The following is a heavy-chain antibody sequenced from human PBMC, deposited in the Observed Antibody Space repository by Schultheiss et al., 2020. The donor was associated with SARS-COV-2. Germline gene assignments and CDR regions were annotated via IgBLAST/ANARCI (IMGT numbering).Heavy chain of an antibody. D-gene: IGHD5-12*01. CDR3: AREEARGMDV. CDR1: GGSISSYY. J-gene: IGHJ6*02. CDR2: IYYSGST. Sequence: SETLSLTCTVSGGSISSYYWSWIRQPPGKGLEWIGYIYYSGSTNYNPSLKSRVTISVDTSKNQFSLKLSSVTAADTAVYYCAREEARGMDVWGQGTTVTVSS. V-gene: IGHV4-59*12.